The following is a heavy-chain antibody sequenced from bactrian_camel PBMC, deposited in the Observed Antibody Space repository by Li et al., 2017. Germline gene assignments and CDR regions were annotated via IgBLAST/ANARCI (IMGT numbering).Heavy chain of an antibody. CDR2: INSNGAIT. Sequence: SLRLSCAASGFTFNRYWMYWVRQAPGKGLEWVSSINSNGAITYLADSVKGRFAISRDNAQNMVYLQANSLNPEDTAMYYCVSLEAGYNWHKCWGPGTQVTVSS. CDR3: VSLEAGYNWHKC. J-gene: IGHJ4*01. D-gene: IGHD8*01. V-gene: IGHV3S1*01. CDR1: GFTFNRYW.